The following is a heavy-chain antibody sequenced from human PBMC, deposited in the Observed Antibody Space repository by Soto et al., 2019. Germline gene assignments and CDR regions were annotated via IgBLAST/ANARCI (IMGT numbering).Heavy chain of an antibody. CDR3: AKARGTPYYYGSGSYYNWFDP. CDR1: GFTFSSYA. J-gene: IGHJ5*02. CDR2: ISGSGGST. V-gene: IGHV3-23*01. D-gene: IGHD3-10*01. Sequence: GGSLRLSCAASGFTFSSYAMSWVRQAPGKGLEWVSAISGSGGSTYYADSVKGRFTISRDNSKNTLYLQMNSLRAEDTAVYYCAKARGTPYYYGSGSYYNWFDPWGQGTLVTVSS.